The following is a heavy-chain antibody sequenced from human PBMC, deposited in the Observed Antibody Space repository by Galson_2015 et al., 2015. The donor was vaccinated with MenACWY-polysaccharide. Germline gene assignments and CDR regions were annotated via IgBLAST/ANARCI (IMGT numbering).Heavy chain of an antibody. V-gene: IGHV4-4*02. CDR1: GGSISSSNW. CDR2: IYHSGST. Sequence: ATLSLTCAVSGGSISSSNWWRWVRQPPGQGLEWIGEIYHSGSTNYNPSLKSRVTISVDKSKNQFSLKLSTVTAADTAVYYCARDYRLYYYYYMDVWGKGTTVTVSS. CDR3: ARDYRLYYYYYMDV. J-gene: IGHJ6*03.